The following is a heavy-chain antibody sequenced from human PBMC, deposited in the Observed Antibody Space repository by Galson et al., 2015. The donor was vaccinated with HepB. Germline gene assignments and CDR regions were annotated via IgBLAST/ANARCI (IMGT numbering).Heavy chain of an antibody. D-gene: IGHD6-19*01. CDR1: GYTLTELS. CDR3: ATRVADPVPNFDY. J-gene: IGHJ4*02. Sequence: SVKVSCKVSGYTLTELSMHWVRQAPGKGLEWMGGFDPEDGETIYAQKFQGRVTMTEDTSTDTAYMELSSLRSEDTAVYYCATRVADPVPNFDYWGQGTLVTVSS. CDR2: FDPEDGET. V-gene: IGHV1-24*01.